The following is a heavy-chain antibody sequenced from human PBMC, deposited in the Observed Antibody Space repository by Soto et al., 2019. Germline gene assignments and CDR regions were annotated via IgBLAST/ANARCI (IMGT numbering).Heavy chain of an antibody. CDR1: GGSFSGYY. CDR2: INHSGST. Sequence: SETLSLTCAVYGGSFSGYYWSWIRQPPGKGLEWIGEINHSGSTNYNPSLKSRVTISVDTSKNQFSLKLSSVTAADTAVYYCARLSITIFGVVIINWFDPWGQGTLVTVSS. D-gene: IGHD3-3*01. CDR3: ARLSITIFGVVIINWFDP. J-gene: IGHJ5*02. V-gene: IGHV4-34*01.